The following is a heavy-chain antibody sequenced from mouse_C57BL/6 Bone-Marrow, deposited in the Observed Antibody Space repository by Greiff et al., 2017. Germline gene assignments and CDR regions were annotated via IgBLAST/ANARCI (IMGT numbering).Heavy chain of an antibody. CDR1: GYTFTSYA. D-gene: IGHD1-1*01. CDR3: ARDYGSSYWYFDV. CDR2: IYPRDGST. J-gene: IGHJ1*03. Sequence: VQLQQSGPELVKPGASVKLSCKASGYTFTSYAINWVKQRPGQGLEWIGWIYPRDGSTKYNEKFKGTATLTVDTSSSTAYMELHSLTSEDSAVYFCARDYGSSYWYFDVWGTGTTVTVSS. V-gene: IGHV1-85*01.